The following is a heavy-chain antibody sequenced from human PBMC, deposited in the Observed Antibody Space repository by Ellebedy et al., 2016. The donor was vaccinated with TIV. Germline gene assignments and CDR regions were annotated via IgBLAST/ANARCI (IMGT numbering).Heavy chain of an antibody. CDR3: ARDKTVGGTNWFDP. D-gene: IGHD1-26*01. CDR2: ISGLNGKT. V-gene: IGHV1-18*01. Sequence: AASVKVSCKTSGYTFTSYGVSWVRQAPGQGLEWMGWISGLNGKTKYARTVQGRVTLTTDTAARTVYMELPSLRSDDPAVYYCARDKTVGGTNWFDPWGQGTLVIVSS. J-gene: IGHJ5*02. CDR1: GYTFTSYG.